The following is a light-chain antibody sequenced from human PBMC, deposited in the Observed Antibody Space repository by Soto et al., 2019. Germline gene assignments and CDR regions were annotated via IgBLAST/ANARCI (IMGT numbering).Light chain of an antibody. CDR1: QDISNY. CDR2: DAS. CDR3: QQYKSYSWT. J-gene: IGKJ1*01. Sequence: DIQMTQSPSSLSASVGDRVTITCQASQDISNYLNWYQQKPGKAPNLLIYDASNLEAGVPSRFSGNGSGTEFTLTISSLQPDDFATYYCQQYKSYSWTFGQGTKVDIK. V-gene: IGKV1-33*01.